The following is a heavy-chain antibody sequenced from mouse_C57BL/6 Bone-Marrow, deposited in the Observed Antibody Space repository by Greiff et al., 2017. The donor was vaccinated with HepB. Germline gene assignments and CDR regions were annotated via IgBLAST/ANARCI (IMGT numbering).Heavy chain of an antibody. V-gene: IGHV3-6*01. Sequence: EVKLQESGPGLVKPSQSLSLTCSVTGYSITSGYYWNWIRQFPGNKLEWMGYISYDGSNNYNPSLKNRISITRDTSKNQFFLKLNSVTTEDTATYYCARRDYYGSAWFAYWGQGTLVTVSA. CDR2: ISYDGSN. CDR3: ARRDYYGSAWFAY. D-gene: IGHD1-1*01. J-gene: IGHJ3*01. CDR1: GYSITSGYY.